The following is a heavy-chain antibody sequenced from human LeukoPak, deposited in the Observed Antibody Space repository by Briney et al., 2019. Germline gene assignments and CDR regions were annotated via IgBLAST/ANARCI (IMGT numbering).Heavy chain of an antibody. Sequence: GGSLRLSCAASGFTVSSNYMSWVRQAPGKGLEWVSVIYSGGSTYYADSVKGRFTISRGNSKNTLYLQMNSLRAEDTAVYYCARGIMITFGGVIDYWGQGTLVTVSS. V-gene: IGHV3-53*01. J-gene: IGHJ4*02. CDR1: GFTVSSNY. D-gene: IGHD3-16*01. CDR2: IYSGGST. CDR3: ARGIMITFGGVIDY.